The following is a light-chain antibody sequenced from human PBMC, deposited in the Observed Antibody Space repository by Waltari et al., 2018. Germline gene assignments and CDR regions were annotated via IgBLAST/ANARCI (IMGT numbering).Light chain of an antibody. V-gene: IGKV3-11*01. CDR1: QSVSSY. CDR2: DAP. J-gene: IGKJ5*01. CDR3: QQRSNWPPSVT. Sequence: EIVLTQSPATLSLSPGERATRSCRASQSVSSYLAWYQQKPGQAPRLPIYDAPNRATGIPARFSGSGSGTDFTLTISSLEPEDFAVYYCQQRSNWPPSVTFGQGTRLEIK.